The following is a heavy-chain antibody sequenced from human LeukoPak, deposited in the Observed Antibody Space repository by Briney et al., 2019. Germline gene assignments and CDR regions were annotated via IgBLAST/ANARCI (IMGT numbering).Heavy chain of an antibody. J-gene: IGHJ6*03. CDR3: ARYCGGDCYSGCYYYMDV. CDR1: GGSISSSSYY. D-gene: IGHD2-21*02. Sequence: SETLSLTCTVSGGSISSSSYYWGWIRQPPGKGLGWIGSIYYSGSTYYNPSLKSRVTISVDTSKNQFSLKLSSVTAADTAVYYCARYCGGDCYSGCYYYMDVWGKGTTVTVSS. V-gene: IGHV4-39*01. CDR2: IYYSGST.